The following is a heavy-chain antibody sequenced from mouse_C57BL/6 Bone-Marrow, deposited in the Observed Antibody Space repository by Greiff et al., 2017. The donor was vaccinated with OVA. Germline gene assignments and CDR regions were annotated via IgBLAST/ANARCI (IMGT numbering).Heavy chain of an antibody. CDR1: GFTFTNYY. CDR3: ARYKGRVAVDYFDY. Sequence: EVQLVESGGGLVQPGDSLSLSCAASGFTFTNYYMSWVRQPPGKALEWLAFIRNKPNGSTTEYSASVKCRFTISRDNSQSILYLQMNALRAEDSATYYCARYKGRVAVDYFDYWGQGTALTVSS. CDR2: IRNKPNGSTT. V-gene: IGHV7-3*01. J-gene: IGHJ2*01. D-gene: IGHD1-1*01.